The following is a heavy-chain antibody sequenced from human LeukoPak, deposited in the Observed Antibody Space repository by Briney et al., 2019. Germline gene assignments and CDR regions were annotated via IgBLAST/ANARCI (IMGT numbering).Heavy chain of an antibody. J-gene: IGHJ6*02. CDR2: IISIFGTA. V-gene: IGHV1-69*13. CDR1: GGTFSSYA. CDR3: ASTGYCSSTSCRYGMDV. Sequence: GASVKVSCKASGGTFSSYAISWVRQAPGQGLEWMGGIISIFGTANYAQKFQGRVTITADESTSTAYTELSSLRSEDTAVYYCASTGYCSSTSCRYGMDVWGQGTTVTVSS. D-gene: IGHD2-2*01.